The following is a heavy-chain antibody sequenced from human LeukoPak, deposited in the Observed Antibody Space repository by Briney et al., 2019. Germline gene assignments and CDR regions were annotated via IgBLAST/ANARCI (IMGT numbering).Heavy chain of an antibody. J-gene: IGHJ4*02. CDR3: ARGTPWSGDDY. D-gene: IGHD1-14*01. CDR1: GGSISSGDHY. CDR2: IYYSGST. V-gene: IGHV4-61*08. Sequence: PSETLSLTCTVSGGSISSGDHYWSWIRQPPGKGLEWIGYIYYSGSTNYNPSLKSRVTISVDTSKDQFSLKLSSVTAADTAVYYCARGTPWSGDDYWGQGTLVTVSS.